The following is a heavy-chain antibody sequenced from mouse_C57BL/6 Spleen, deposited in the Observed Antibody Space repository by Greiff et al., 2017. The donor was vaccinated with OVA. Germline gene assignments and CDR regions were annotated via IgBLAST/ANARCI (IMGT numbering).Heavy chain of an antibody. Sequence: QVQLQQSGAELVKPGASVKLSCKASGYTFTSYWMQWVKQRPGQGLEWIGEIDPSDSYTNYNQKFKGKATLTVDTSSSTAYMQLSSLTSEDSAVYYCARRGLGYAMDYWGQGTSVTVSS. J-gene: IGHJ4*01. CDR3: ARRGLGYAMDY. D-gene: IGHD4-1*01. CDR2: IDPSDSYT. V-gene: IGHV1-50*01. CDR1: GYTFTSYW.